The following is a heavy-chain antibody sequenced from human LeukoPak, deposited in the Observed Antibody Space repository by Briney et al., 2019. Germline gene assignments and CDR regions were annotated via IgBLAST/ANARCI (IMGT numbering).Heavy chain of an antibody. CDR2: IRYDGSNK. J-gene: IGHJ4*02. CDR3: AKDLTIFGVVMYSVDS. CDR1: GFPFSTYG. V-gene: IGHV3-30*02. D-gene: IGHD3-3*01. Sequence: GGSLRLSCAVSGFPFSTYGMHWVRQAPGRGLEWGAFIRYDGSNKYYADSEKGRITISRDNSKNTMYLQMNSLRAEDTAVYYCAKDLTIFGVVMYSVDSWGQGTLVPVSS.